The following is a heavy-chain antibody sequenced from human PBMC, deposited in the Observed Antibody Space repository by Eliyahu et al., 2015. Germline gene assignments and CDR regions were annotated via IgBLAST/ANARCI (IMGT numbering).Heavy chain of an antibody. J-gene: IGHJ4*02. CDR2: IYYSGST. V-gene: IGHV4-59*01. CDR3: ARGNPLPMYYDSSGYNFDY. Sequence: QVQLQESGPGLVKPSETLSLTCTVSXGXISSYYWSWIRQPPGKGLEWIVYIYYSGSTNYNPSLKSRVTISVDTSKNQFSLKLSSVTAADTAVYYCARGNPLPMYYDSSGYNFDYWGQGTLVTVSS. D-gene: IGHD3-22*01. CDR1: XGXISSYY.